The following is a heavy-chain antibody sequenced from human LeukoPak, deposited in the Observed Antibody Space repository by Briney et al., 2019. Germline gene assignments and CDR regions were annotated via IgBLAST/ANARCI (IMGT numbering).Heavy chain of an antibody. D-gene: IGHD2-21*01. Sequence: GGSLRLSCAASGFTFSNYAMSWVRQAPGKGLEWVSGISGSGGATYYADSVKGRFTISRDNSKNTLYPQMSGLRAEDTAVYYCAKKVITYYYGMDVWGQGTTVTVSS. CDR3: AKKVITYYYGMDV. V-gene: IGHV3-23*01. CDR2: ISGSGGAT. J-gene: IGHJ6*02. CDR1: GFTFSNYA.